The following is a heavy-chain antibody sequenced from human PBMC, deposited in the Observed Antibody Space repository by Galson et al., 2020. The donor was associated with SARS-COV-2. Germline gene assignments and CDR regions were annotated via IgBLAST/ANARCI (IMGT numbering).Heavy chain of an antibody. CDR3: ARDKLGDKLELDY. Sequence: GGSLRLSCAASGFSFSLHPMHWVRQAPGKGLDWVAVISYDATTAYYADSVKGRFAISRDNSNKTLHLQMNGLRAEDTAIYYCARDKLGDKLELDYWGQGTLVTVSS. V-gene: IGHV3-30*01. D-gene: IGHD2-21*01. CDR2: ISYDATTA. CDR1: GFSFSLHP. J-gene: IGHJ4*02.